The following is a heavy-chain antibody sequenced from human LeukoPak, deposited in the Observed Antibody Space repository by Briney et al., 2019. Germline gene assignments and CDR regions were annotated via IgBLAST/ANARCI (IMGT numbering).Heavy chain of an antibody. J-gene: IGHJ3*02. CDR2: IYYSGST. V-gene: IGHV4-59*01. Sequence: ASETLSLTCTVSGGSISSYYWSWIRQPPGKGLEWIGYIYYSGSTNYNPSLKSRVTISVDTSKNQFSLKLSSVTAADTAVYYCASIAARIDAFDIWGQGTMVTVSS. D-gene: IGHD6-6*01. CDR1: GGSISSYY. CDR3: ASIAARIDAFDI.